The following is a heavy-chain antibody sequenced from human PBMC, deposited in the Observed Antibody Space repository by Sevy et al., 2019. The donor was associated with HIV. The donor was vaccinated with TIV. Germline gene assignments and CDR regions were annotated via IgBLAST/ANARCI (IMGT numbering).Heavy chain of an antibody. CDR3: ARSIVVGTCWDY. J-gene: IGHJ4*02. CDR2: ISYDGSNK. V-gene: IGHV3-30*04. D-gene: IGHD2-15*01. CDR1: GFTFSSYA. Sequence: GGSLRLSCAASGFTFSSYAMHWVRQAPGKGLEWVAVISYDGSNKYYADSVKGRFTISRDNSKNTLYLQMNSLRAEDTAVYYCARSIVVGTCWDYWGQGTLVTVSS.